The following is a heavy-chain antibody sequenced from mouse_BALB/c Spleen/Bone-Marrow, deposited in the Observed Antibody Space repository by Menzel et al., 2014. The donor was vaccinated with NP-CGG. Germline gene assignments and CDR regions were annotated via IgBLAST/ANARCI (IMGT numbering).Heavy chain of an antibody. CDR3: TRRSLLSDYYSMDY. V-gene: IGHV1S81*02. CDR2: INPSNGGT. J-gene: IGHJ4*01. Sequence: QVQLQQSGAELVKPGASVKLSCKASGYTFTSYYLYWVKQRPGQGLEWIGEINPSNGGTNFNERFKSKASLTVDKSSSTAYMQLISLTSEDSAVYYCTRRSLLSDYYSMDYWGQGTSVTVSS. D-gene: IGHD2-10*01. CDR1: GYTFTSYY.